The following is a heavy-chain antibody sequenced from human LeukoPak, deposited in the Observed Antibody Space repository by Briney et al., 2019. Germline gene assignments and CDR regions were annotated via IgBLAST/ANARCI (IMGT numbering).Heavy chain of an antibody. J-gene: IGHJ5*02. CDR1: VYSFTGYY. D-gene: IGHD3-3*01. CDR2: INPNSGGT. V-gene: IGHV1-2*02. CDR3: ARARLEWLFGFDP. Sequence: GASVKVSCKASVYSFTGYYMYWVRQAPGQGFEWMGCINPNSGGTNYAQKFQGRVTMNRDTSISTPYMELSRLRSDDTAMYYCARARLEWLFGFDPWGQGTLVTVSS.